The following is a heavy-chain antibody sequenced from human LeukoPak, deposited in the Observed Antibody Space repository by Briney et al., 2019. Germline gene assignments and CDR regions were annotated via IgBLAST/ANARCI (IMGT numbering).Heavy chain of an antibody. CDR1: GFTFSTYS. Sequence: GGSLRLSCAASGFTFSTYSMNWVRQASGKGLEWVANIHQDGSEKYYVDSVKGRFTISRDNAKKSLYLQMNSLRVEDTAVYYCARGNPADYWGQGTLVTVSS. CDR2: IHQDGSEK. J-gene: IGHJ4*02. CDR3: ARGNPADY. V-gene: IGHV3-7*01.